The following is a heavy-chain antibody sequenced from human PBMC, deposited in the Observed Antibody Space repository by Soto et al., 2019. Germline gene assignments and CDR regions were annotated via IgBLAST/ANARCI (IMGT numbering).Heavy chain of an antibody. Sequence: SETLSLTCTVSGGSISSYYWSWIRQPPGKGLEWIGYIYYSGSTNYNPSLKSRVTISVDTSKNQFSLKLSSVTAADTAVYYCARVDCSSTSCYESWFDPWGQGTLVTVSS. CDR2: IYYSGST. CDR3: ARVDCSSTSCYESWFDP. CDR1: GGSISSYY. D-gene: IGHD2-2*01. J-gene: IGHJ5*02. V-gene: IGHV4-59*01.